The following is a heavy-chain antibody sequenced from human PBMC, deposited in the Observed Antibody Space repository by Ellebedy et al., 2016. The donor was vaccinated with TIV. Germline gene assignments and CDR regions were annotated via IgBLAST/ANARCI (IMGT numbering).Heavy chain of an antibody. CDR2: ISTGNST. V-gene: IGHV3-66*01. Sequence: GGSLRLSCAASAFTVSANYMSWVRQAPGKGLEWVSVISTGNSTYYADSVKDRFPISRDDSKNTLHLQIHSLRVEDTAVYYCATETFNDVDLRIWGVFDMWGQGTMVTVSS. D-gene: IGHD2/OR15-2a*01. J-gene: IGHJ3*02. CDR3: ATETFNDVDLRIWGVFDM. CDR1: AFTVSANY.